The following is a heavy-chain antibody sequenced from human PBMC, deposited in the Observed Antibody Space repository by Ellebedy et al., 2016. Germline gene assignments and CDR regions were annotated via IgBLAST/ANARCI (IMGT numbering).Heavy chain of an antibody. D-gene: IGHD4-23*01. CDR1: GLTFGSYA. V-gene: IGHV3-23*01. CDR2: ITGSGGGT. J-gene: IGHJ4*02. CDR3: AKDLDYGGNSYFDY. Sequence: GGSLRLSCAASGLTFGSYAMSWVRQAPGKGLEWVSAITGSGGGTFYADSVRGRFRVSRDNSKNTLHLEMNSLRADDTAIYYCAKDLDYGGNSYFDYWGQGTLVTVS.